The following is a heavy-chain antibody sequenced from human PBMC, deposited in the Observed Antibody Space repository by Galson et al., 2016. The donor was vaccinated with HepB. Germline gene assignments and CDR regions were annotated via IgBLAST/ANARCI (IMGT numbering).Heavy chain of an antibody. CDR2: ISRTSDSI. J-gene: IGHJ1*01. CDR1: GFTFNTYG. CDR3: ARNPEVNIILQH. Sequence: SLRLSCAASGFTFNTYGMNWVRQAPGKGLEWISFISRTSDSIPYADSVKGRFTISRDNAKNALYLQMNSLRDEDMAVYYCARNPEVNIILQHWGQGTLVTASS. D-gene: IGHD2/OR15-2a*01. V-gene: IGHV3-48*02.